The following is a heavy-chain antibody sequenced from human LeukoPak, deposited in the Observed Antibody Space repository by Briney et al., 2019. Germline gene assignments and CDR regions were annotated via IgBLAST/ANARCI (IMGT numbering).Heavy chain of an antibody. V-gene: IGHV4-39*01. J-gene: IGHJ4*02. CDR3: ARHDVSLITMIVVVITAFDY. D-gene: IGHD3-22*01. CDR2: IYYSGST. Sequence: SETLSLTCTFSGGSISSSSYYWGWIRRPPGKGLGWIGSIYYSGSTYYNPSLKSRVTISVDTPKNQFSLKLSSVTAADTAVYYCARHDVSLITMIVVVITAFDYWGQGTLVTVSS. CDR1: GGSISSSSYY.